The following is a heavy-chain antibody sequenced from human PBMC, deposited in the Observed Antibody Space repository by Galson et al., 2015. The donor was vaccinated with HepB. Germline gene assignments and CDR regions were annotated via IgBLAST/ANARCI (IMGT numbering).Heavy chain of an antibody. CDR1: GFTFTTSA. J-gene: IGHJ3*02. V-gene: IGHV1-58*02. CDR2: IVVTSGNT. CDR3: AAMAGDVYGAFDI. D-gene: IGHD2-8*01. Sequence: SVKVSCKASGFTFTTSAMQWVRQARGQRLEWIGWIVVTSGNTNYPQKFQERVTITRDMSTSTAYMELSSLRSEDTAVYYCAAMAGDVYGAFDIWGQGTMVTVSS.